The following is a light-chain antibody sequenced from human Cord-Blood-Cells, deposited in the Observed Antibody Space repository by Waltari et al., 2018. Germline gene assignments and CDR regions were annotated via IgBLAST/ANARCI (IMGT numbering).Light chain of an antibody. CDR1: QSVSSSY. V-gene: IGKV3-20*01. Sequence: ELVLTQALCTLSLSPGERATISCRASQSVSSSYLAWYQQTPGQTPRLLIYGASSRATGIPDRFSGSGSGTDFTLTISRLEPEDFAVYYCQQYGSSTGYTFGQGTKLEIK. J-gene: IGKJ2*01. CDR2: GAS. CDR3: QQYGSSTGYT.